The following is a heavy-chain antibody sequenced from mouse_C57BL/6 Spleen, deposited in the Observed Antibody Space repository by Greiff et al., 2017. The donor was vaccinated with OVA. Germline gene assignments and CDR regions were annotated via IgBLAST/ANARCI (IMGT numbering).Heavy chain of an antibody. CDR1: GFTFSDYG. CDR3: ARPGDGYYGFAY. Sequence: DVMLVESGGGLVKPGGSLKLSCAASGFTFSDYGMHWVRQAPETGLEWVAYISSGSSTIYYADTVKGRFTISRDNAKNTLFLQMTSLRSEDTAMYYCARPGDGYYGFAYWGQGTLVTVSA. J-gene: IGHJ3*01. CDR2: ISSGSSTI. D-gene: IGHD2-3*01. V-gene: IGHV5-17*01.